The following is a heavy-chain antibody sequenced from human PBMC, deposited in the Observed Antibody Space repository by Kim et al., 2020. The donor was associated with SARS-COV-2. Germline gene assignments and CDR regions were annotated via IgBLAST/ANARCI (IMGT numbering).Heavy chain of an antibody. CDR3: AREEDDFGANSGYFDY. CDR1: GFTVSSNV. V-gene: IGHV3-66*01. CDR2: IYSGGTE. Sequence: GGSLRLSCAASGFTVSSNVMSWVRQAPGKGLEWVSVIYSGGTERYAESVKGRFTISRDYSKNTLYLQMNRLRVEDTGIYYCAREEDDFGANSGYFDYWGQGILVTVSS. D-gene: IGHD4-17*01. J-gene: IGHJ4*02.